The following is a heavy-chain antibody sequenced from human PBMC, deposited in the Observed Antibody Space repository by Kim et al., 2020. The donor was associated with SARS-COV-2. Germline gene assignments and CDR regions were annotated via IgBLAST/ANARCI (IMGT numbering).Heavy chain of an antibody. CDR3: ARRGNRDGYNYEVDY. CDR2: IYPGDSDA. CDR1: GYRFTSYW. Sequence: GESLKISCKGSGYRFTSYWIGWVRQMPAKGLEWMGMIYPGDSDARYSPSFQGQVTISADKSISTAYLQWSSLKASDTAMYYCARRGNRDGYNYEVDYWGQGTLVTVSP. D-gene: IGHD5-12*01. J-gene: IGHJ4*02. V-gene: IGHV5-51*01.